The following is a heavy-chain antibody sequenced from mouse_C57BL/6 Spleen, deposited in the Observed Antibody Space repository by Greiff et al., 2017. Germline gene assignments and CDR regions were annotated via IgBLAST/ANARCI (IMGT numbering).Heavy chain of an antibody. Sequence: QLQQPGAELVMPGASVKLSCKASGYTFTSYWMHWVKQRPGQGLEWIGEIDPSDSYTNYNQKFKGKSTLTVDKSSSTAYMQLSSLTSEDSAVYYCARYGVTTVVATSYYFDYWGQGTTLTVSS. V-gene: IGHV1-69*01. CDR3: ARYGVTTVVATSYYFDY. D-gene: IGHD1-1*01. J-gene: IGHJ2*01. CDR1: GYTFTSYW. CDR2: IDPSDSYT.